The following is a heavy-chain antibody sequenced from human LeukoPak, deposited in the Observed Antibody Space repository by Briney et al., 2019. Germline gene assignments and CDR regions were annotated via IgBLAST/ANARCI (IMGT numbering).Heavy chain of an antibody. V-gene: IGHV1-69*05. CDR3: ARAGVPAASEMDY. CDR1: GGTFSSYA. CDR2: IIPIFGTA. D-gene: IGHD2-2*01. J-gene: IGHJ4*02. Sequence: SVKVSCKASGGTFSSYAISWVRQAPGPGLEWMGRIIPIFGTANYAQKFQGRVTITTDESTSTAYMELSSLRSEDTAVYYCARAGVPAASEMDYWGQGTLVTVSS.